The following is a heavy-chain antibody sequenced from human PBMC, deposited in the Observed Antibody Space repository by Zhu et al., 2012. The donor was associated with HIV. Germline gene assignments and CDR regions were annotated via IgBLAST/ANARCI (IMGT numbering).Heavy chain of an antibody. V-gene: IGHV4-39*01. CDR2: IYYRGST. CDR3: AKTRTSGWYSYAFDI. J-gene: IGHJ3*02. Sequence: QVQLQESGPGLVKPSETLSLTCTVSGGSISSSSYYWGWIRQPPGKGLEWIGSIYYRGSTYYNPSLKSRVTISVDTSKNQFSLKLSSVTAADTAVYYCAKTRTSGWYSYAFDIVGTKGEWYTVSS. D-gene: IGHD6-19*01. CDR1: GGSISSSSYY.